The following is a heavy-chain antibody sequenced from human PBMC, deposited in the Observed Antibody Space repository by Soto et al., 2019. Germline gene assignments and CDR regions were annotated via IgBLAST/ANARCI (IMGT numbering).Heavy chain of an antibody. CDR1: GFSFSSFA. J-gene: IGHJ4*02. V-gene: IGHV3-48*03. CDR2: ISDDGASI. CDR3: ARENSVQAWLHHFDH. D-gene: IGHD5-18*01. Sequence: GGSLRLSCEASGFSFSSFAMNWVRQAPGRGLEWVSYISDDGASIYYADSLKGRFTISRDNAKNSLSLQMNNLRAEDTAVYYCARENSVQAWLHHFDHWGLGTLVTSPQ.